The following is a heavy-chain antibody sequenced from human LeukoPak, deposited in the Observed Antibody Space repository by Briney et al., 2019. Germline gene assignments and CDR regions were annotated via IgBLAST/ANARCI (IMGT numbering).Heavy chain of an antibody. Sequence: GGSLRLSCAASGFPFASYAMSWVRQTPGKGLEWVSHIIGSVASTFYADSVKGRFTISRDNTKNTLYLQMNSLRADDTAVCFCAKGGYDYVEVGYFDYWGQGTVVTVSS. CDR3: AKGGYDYVEVGYFDY. J-gene: IGHJ4*02. D-gene: IGHD5-12*01. CDR1: GFPFASYA. CDR2: IIGSVAST. V-gene: IGHV3-23*01.